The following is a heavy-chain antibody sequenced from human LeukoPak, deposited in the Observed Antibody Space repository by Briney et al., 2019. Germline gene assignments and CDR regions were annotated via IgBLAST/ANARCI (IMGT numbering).Heavy chain of an antibody. CDR2: ISGSGGST. J-gene: IGHJ4*02. CDR1: GFTFSSYA. V-gene: IGHV3-23*01. D-gene: IGHD6-19*01. CDR3: ASPNWAYSSGWYEGLRFDY. Sequence: PGGSLRLSCAASGFTFSSYAMSWVRQAPGKGLEWVSAISGSGGSTYYADSVKGRFTISRDNSKNTLYLQMNSLRAEDTAVYYCASPNWAYSSGWYEGLRFDYWGQGTLVTVSS.